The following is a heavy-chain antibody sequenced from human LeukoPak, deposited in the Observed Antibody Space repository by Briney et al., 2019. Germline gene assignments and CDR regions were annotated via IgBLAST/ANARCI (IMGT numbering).Heavy chain of an antibody. D-gene: IGHD2-8*01. CDR1: GYTFIPYY. CDR2: INPNTGDT. V-gene: IGHV1-2*02. CDR3: ARGYCTNGVCYNDY. J-gene: IGHJ4*02. Sequence: GASVKVSCKPSGYTFIPYYIHWLRQAPGQGLEWVGWINPNTGDTNYAQNFQGRVTMIRDASISTADMELNRLSSDDAAVYYCARGYCTNGVCYNDYWGQGTLVTVSS.